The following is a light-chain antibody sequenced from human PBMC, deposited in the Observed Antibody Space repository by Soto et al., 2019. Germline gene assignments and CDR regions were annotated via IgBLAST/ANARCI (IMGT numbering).Light chain of an antibody. CDR1: KLGDKY. V-gene: IGLV3-1*01. J-gene: IGLJ1*01. CDR2: QDN. Sequence: SSELTQPPSVSVSPGQTASITCSGDKLGDKYACWYQQKPGQSPVMVIYQDNKRPSGIPERFSGSNSGNTATLTISGTQAMDEADYYCQAWDPSTLGVFGTGTKLTVL. CDR3: QAWDPSTLGV.